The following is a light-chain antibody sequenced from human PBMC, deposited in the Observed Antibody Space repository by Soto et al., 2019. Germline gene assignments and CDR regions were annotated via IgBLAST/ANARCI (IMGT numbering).Light chain of an antibody. CDR1: QSINGW. V-gene: IGKV1-39*01. J-gene: IGKJ1*01. Sequence: DIQMTQSPSTLSASVGDRVTITCRASQSINGWLAWHQQRPGTAPKLLIYAASSLQSGVPSRFSGSRSGPDFTLTISSLQPEDFATYYCQQSYSSPPTFGQGTKVDIK. CDR3: QQSYSSPPT. CDR2: AAS.